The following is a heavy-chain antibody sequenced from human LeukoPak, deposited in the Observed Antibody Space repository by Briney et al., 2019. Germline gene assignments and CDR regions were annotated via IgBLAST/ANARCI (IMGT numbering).Heavy chain of an antibody. Sequence: GASVKVSCKVSGYTLTELSMHWVRQAPGKGLEWMGGFDPEDGETIYAQKFQGRVTMTEDTSTDTAYMELSSLRSEDTAVYYCARDYYDSSGYSVYAFDIWGQGTMATVSS. V-gene: IGHV1-24*01. J-gene: IGHJ3*02. D-gene: IGHD3-22*01. CDR2: FDPEDGET. CDR1: GYTLTELS. CDR3: ARDYYDSSGYSVYAFDI.